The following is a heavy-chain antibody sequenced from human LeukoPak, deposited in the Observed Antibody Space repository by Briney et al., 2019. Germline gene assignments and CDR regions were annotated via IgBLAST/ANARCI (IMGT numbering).Heavy chain of an antibody. CDR1: GYSISSSSYY. Sequence: SETLSLTCAVSGYSISSSSYYWGWIRQPPGKGLEWIGSIYYSGSTYHNPSLKSRATISVDTSKNQFSLKLSSVTAADTAVYYCASPVGGWGQGTLVTVSS. J-gene: IGHJ4*02. D-gene: IGHD3-16*01. CDR3: ASPVGG. V-gene: IGHV4-39*01. CDR2: IYYSGST.